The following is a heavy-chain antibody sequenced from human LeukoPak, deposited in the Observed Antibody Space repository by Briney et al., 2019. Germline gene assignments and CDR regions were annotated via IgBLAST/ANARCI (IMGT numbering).Heavy chain of an antibody. J-gene: IGHJ4*02. Sequence: SETLSLTCTVSGGSISSYYWSWIRQPPGKGLEWIGWIHYSGSTTYNPSLQSRVSISVDTSKNQFSLKLTSVTAADTAVYYCARHFVFVWGGSSFDHWGQGTLVTVSS. V-gene: IGHV4-59*08. CDR3: ARHFVFVWGGSSFDH. CDR2: IHYSGST. D-gene: IGHD3-16*01. CDR1: GGSISSYY.